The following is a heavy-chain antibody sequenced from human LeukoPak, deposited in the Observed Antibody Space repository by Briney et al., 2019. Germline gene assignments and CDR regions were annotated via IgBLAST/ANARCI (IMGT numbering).Heavy chain of an antibody. CDR1: GFTISNYA. J-gene: IGHJ4*02. CDR2: TSGTGDSA. Sequence: GGSLRLSCAASGFTISNYAMSWVRQAPGKGLEWVSGTSGTGDSANYADSVKGRFTISRDNLKNTMYLQMNSLRAEDTAVYYCAKGSSGWEYYFDFWGQGTLVTVSS. V-gene: IGHV3-23*01. D-gene: IGHD6-19*01. CDR3: AKGSSGWEYYFDF.